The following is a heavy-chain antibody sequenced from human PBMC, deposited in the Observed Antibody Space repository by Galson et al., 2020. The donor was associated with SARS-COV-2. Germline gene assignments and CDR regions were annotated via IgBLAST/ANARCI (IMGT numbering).Heavy chain of an antibody. CDR3: AITGTLVRGPRGYFDV. J-gene: IGHJ2*01. V-gene: IGHV5-51*01. CDR1: GYTFTNYW. Sequence: GESLKISCKGPGYTFTNYWIDWVRQMPGNGLEWMGIIYPEDPDTRYSPSFEGQVTISADKSISTAYLQWSSLKASDTAMYYCAITGTLVRGPRGYFDVWGRGTLVTVSS. D-gene: IGHD3-10*01. CDR2: IYPEDPDT.